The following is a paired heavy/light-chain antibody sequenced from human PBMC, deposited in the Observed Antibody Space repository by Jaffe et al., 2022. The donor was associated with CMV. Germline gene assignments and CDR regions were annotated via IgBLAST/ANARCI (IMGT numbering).Heavy chain of an antibody. CDR2: ISDKSDTT. J-gene: IGHJ4*02. D-gene: IGHD3-16*01. V-gene: IGHV3-23*04. CDR3: AKGGLITIKDY. Sequence: EVQLVESGGGLVQPGGSLRLSCAASGFTFSRFSMTWVRQAPGKGLEWISSISDKSDTTYYADSVKGRFTVSRDNPKNTLFLQIDSLRTEDTALYYCAKGGLITIKDYWGQGTLVVVSS. CDR1: GFTFSRFS.
Light chain of an antibody. Sequence: QSALTQPPSASGSPGQSVTISCTGTSSDVGGYKSVSWYQLHPGKAPKLMIYDVNMRPSGVPDRFSGSKSGNTASLTVSGLQAEDEADYYCSSYAGTNLVFGGGTKLTVL. CDR3: SSYAGTNLV. CDR2: DVN. CDR1: SSDVGGYKS. V-gene: IGLV2-8*01. J-gene: IGLJ2*01.